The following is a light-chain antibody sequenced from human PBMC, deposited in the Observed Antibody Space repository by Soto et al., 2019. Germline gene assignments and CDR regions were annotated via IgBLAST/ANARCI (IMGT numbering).Light chain of an antibody. CDR1: SSDVGGYAY. V-gene: IGLV2-14*01. CDR3: SSYSISTAYL. J-gene: IGLJ1*01. CDR2: EVS. Sequence: QSVLTQPASVSGSPGQSITISCTGTSSDVGGYAYVSWYQQYPGKAPKLMVFEVSNRPSGVSYRFSGSKSGNTASLAISGLQAEDEADYFCSSYSISTAYLFGTGTKVTVL.